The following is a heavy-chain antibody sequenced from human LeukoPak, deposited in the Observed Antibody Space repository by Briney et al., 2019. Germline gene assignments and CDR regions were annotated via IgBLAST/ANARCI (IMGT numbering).Heavy chain of an antibody. Sequence: PSETLSLTCTVSGGSISSYYWSWIRQPPGRGLEWIEYIYYSGSTNYNPSLKSRVTISVDTSKNQFSLKLSPVTAADTAVYYCARDTTPWGYSDLWGRGTLVTVSS. D-gene: IGHD1-14*01. CDR3: ARDTTPWGYSDL. V-gene: IGHV4-59*01. J-gene: IGHJ2*01. CDR2: IYYSGST. CDR1: GGSISSYY.